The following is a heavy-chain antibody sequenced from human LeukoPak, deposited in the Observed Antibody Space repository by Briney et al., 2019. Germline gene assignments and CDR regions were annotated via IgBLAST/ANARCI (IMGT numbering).Heavy chain of an antibody. CDR1: GFTFSSYA. Sequence: PGGSLRLSCAASGFTFSSYAMSWVPQAPGKGLEWVSAISGSGGSTYYADSVKGRFTISRDNSKNTLYLQMNSLRAEDTAVYYCAKTVETPPPSLYIVVVPAAMLMGYGMDVWGQGTTVTVSS. J-gene: IGHJ6*02. V-gene: IGHV3-23*01. CDR2: ISGSGGST. CDR3: AKTVETPPPSLYIVVVPAAMLMGYGMDV. D-gene: IGHD2-2*01.